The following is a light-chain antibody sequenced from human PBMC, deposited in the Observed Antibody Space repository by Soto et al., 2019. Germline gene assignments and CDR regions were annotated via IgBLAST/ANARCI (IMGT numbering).Light chain of an antibody. J-gene: IGKJ1*01. Sequence: EVVLSQTPGTLSLSPGERATLSCRASQSVSTSQLAWYQQKPGQAPRLLIFGASSRATGIPDRFRGSGSGTDFTLTISRLEPEDFAVYYCQQYGSSPRTFGQGTKVDIK. CDR2: GAS. V-gene: IGKV3-20*01. CDR3: QQYGSSPRT. CDR1: QSVSTSQ.